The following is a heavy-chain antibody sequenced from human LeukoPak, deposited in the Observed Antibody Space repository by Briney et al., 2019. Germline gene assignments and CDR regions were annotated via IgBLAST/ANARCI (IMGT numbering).Heavy chain of an antibody. D-gene: IGHD1-26*01. Sequence: PGGSLRLSCAASGFTFSSYAMHWVRQAPGKGLEWVAVISYDGSNKYYADSVKGRFTISRDNSKNTLYLQMNSLRAEDTAVYYCAKGGIVGATLMFMARGQGTLVTVSS. CDR3: AKGGIVGATLMFMA. CDR1: GFTFSSYA. J-gene: IGHJ4*02. CDR2: ISYDGSNK. V-gene: IGHV3-30-3*01.